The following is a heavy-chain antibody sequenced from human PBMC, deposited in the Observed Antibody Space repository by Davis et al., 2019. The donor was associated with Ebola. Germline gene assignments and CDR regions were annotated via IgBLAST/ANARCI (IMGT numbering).Heavy chain of an antibody. Sequence: SETLSLTCAVYGGSFSAYYWSWIRQPPGKGLEWIGEINHSGSTKYNPSLKSRVTISVDKSKNQFSLKLSSVTAADTAVYYCARAMVTMVSFAFDIWGQGTVVTVSS. V-gene: IGHV4-34*01. CDR2: INHSGST. D-gene: IGHD3-10*01. CDR3: ARAMVTMVSFAFDI. CDR1: GGSFSAYY. J-gene: IGHJ3*02.